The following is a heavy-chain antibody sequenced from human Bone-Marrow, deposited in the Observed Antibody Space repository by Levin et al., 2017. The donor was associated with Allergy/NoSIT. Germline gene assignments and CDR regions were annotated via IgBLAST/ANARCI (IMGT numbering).Heavy chain of an antibody. J-gene: IGHJ4*02. CDR1: GFSFSDYY. D-gene: IGHD1-26*01. Sequence: GESLKISCAASGFSFSDYYMMWIRQAPGKGPEWVSYISSSGGTIFYADSVKGRFTISRDNAKNSLYLEMKGLRPDDSAVYYCTRDGNLKGAKTGLDYWGQGTRVTVSS. CDR2: ISSSGGTI. CDR3: TRDGNLKGAKTGLDY. V-gene: IGHV3-11*01.